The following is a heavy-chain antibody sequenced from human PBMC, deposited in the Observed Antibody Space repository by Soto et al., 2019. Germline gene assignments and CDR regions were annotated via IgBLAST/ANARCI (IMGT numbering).Heavy chain of an antibody. J-gene: IGHJ6*02. CDR2: IWYDGSNK. V-gene: IGHV3-33*01. Sequence: HPGGSLRLSCAASGFTFSSYGMHWVRQAPGKGLEWVAVIWYDGSNKYYADSVKGRFTISRDNSKNTLYLQMNSLRAEDTAVYYCARNILLYYYYGMGVWGQGTTVTVSS. CDR3: ARNILLYYYYGMGV. D-gene: IGHD1-26*01. CDR1: GFTFSSYG.